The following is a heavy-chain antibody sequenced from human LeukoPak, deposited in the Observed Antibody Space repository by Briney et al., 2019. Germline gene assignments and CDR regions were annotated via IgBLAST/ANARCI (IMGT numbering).Heavy chain of an antibody. CDR1: GGSITFYY. CDR3: ARVDRHYYYYYMDV. J-gene: IGHJ6*03. CDR2: IHYSGST. V-gene: IGHV4-59*01. Sequence: PSETPSLTCTVSGGSITFYYWSWIRQPPGKGLEWIGYIHYSGSTNYNPSLKSRVTISVDTSKKQFYLELSSVTAADTAVYYCARVDRHYYYYYMDVWGKGTTVTVSS. D-gene: IGHD3-22*01.